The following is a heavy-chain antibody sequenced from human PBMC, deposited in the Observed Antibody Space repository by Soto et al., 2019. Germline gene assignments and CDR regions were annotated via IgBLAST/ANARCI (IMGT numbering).Heavy chain of an antibody. J-gene: IGHJ5*02. CDR3: ARQYYYASGTPRGWFDP. V-gene: IGHV5-51*01. Sequence: GESLKISYQGSGYSFTSYWIGWVRQMPGKGLEWMGIIYPGDSDTRYSPSFQGQVTISADKSTSTAYLQWSSLKASDTAMYYCARQYYYASGTPRGWFDPWGQGTLVTVSS. CDR1: GYSFTSYW. D-gene: IGHD3-10*01. CDR2: IYPGDSDT.